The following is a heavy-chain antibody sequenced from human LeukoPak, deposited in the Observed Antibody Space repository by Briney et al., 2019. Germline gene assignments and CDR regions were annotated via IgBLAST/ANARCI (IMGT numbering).Heavy chain of an antibody. J-gene: IGHJ4*02. CDR1: GFTVSSYA. CDR2: ISYDGSNK. V-gene: IGHV3-30*04. D-gene: IGHD6-19*01. CDR3: ARDRDSSGIFDY. Sequence: PGRSLRLSCAASGFTVSSYAMHWVRQAPGKGLEWVAVISYDGSNKYYADSVKGRFTISRDNSKNTLYLQMNSLRAEDTAVYYCARDRDSSGIFDYWGQGTLVTVSS.